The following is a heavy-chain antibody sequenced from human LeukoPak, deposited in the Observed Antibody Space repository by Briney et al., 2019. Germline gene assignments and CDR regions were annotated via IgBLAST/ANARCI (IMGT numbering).Heavy chain of an antibody. CDR2: IIPIFGTA. CDR3: ASTPPRAGYYYYYMDV. Sequence: WASVKVSCKASGGTFSSYAISWVRQAPGQGLEWMGGIIPIFGTANYAQKFQGRVTITTDESTSTAYMELSSLRSEDTAVYYCASTPPRAGYYYYYMDVWGKGTTVTVSS. V-gene: IGHV1-69*05. D-gene: IGHD2-15*01. J-gene: IGHJ6*03. CDR1: GGTFSSYA.